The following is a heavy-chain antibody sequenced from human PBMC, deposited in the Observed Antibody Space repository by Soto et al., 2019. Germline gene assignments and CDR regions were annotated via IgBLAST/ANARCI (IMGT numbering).Heavy chain of an antibody. V-gene: IGHV3-74*01. CDR1: GFIFGMYW. Sequence: GGSLRLSCETSGFIFGMYWMHWVRQVPGKGPQWVSRITDDGSNTYYAAYVEGRFTISRDNAKNALYLQRTSLRADDKAVYYCTRGPLPTSIGTGAFCGQGTLVTVSS. CDR3: TRGPLPTSIGTGAF. J-gene: IGHJ4*02. D-gene: IGHD3-10*01. CDR2: ITDDGSNT.